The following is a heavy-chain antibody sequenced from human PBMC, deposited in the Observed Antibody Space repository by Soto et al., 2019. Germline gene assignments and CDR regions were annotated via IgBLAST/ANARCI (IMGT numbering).Heavy chain of an antibody. CDR2: ISATGRT. Sequence: QVQLQESGPGLVEPSETLSLTCTVSGDSMSSYYWNWIRQPAGKGLEWIGRISATGRTSYMSSLKSRITLSVDTSKKQFSLNLKFVTAADTAVYFCARDQSGAADIWGQGTMVTVS. D-gene: IGHD7-27*01. J-gene: IGHJ3*02. CDR3: ARDQSGAADI. CDR1: GDSMSSYY. V-gene: IGHV4-4*07.